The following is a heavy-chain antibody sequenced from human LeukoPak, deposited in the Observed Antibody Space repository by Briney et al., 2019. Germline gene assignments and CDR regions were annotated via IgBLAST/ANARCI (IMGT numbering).Heavy chain of an antibody. CDR1: GFTFDDYA. CDR3: AKGPGAAVGKRYIQH. CDR2: ISWDSGNT. Sequence: GGSLRLSCAASGFTFDDYAMHWVRQAPGKGLEWVSLISWDSGNTYYADSVKGRFTISRDNSKNSLSLQMNSLRAEDTALYYCAKGPGAAVGKRYIQHWGQGTLVTVSS. J-gene: IGHJ1*01. D-gene: IGHD6-13*01. V-gene: IGHV3-43D*03.